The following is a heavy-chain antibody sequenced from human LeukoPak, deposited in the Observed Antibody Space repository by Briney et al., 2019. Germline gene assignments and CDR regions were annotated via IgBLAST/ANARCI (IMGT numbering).Heavy chain of an antibody. CDR3: ARSPSGYRFDS. V-gene: IGHV4-61*01. Sequence: SETLSLTCAVSGGSVNRGTFFWTWIRKPPGRGLEWIGYISNSGSTNYHPSLKSRVTISSDTSKTQFTLKLTSVTAADTAVYFCARSPSGYRFDSWGQGTLVTVSS. J-gene: IGHJ4*02. CDR1: GGSVNRGTFF. D-gene: IGHD3-22*01. CDR2: ISNSGST.